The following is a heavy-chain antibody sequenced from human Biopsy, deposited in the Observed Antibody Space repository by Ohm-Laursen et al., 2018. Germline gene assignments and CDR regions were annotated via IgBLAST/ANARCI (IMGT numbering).Heavy chain of an antibody. D-gene: IGHD2-2*01. J-gene: IGHJ4*02. Sequence: GFSVKVSCKTSTGTFDSYGVTWVRQAPGQGLEWMGRIIPILRTTAYAQTFLGRVTITADSPTSTVDMELTSLTSDDTAVYFCAREAIGYQLPCDDWGQGTLVTVSS. CDR1: TGTFDSYG. V-gene: IGHV1-69*11. CDR2: IIPILRTT. CDR3: AREAIGYQLPCDD.